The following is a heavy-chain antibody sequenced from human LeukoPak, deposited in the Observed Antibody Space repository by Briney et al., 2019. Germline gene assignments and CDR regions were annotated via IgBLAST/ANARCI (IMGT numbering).Heavy chain of an antibody. J-gene: IGHJ6*02. D-gene: IGHD3-10*01. Sequence: SETLSLTCAVYGGSFSGYYWSWIRQPPGKGLEWIGYIYYSGSTNYNPSLKSRVTISVDTSKNQFSLKLSSVTAADTAVYYCARSEGSAIHYYYYYGMDVWGQGTTVTVSS. CDR1: GGSFSGYY. V-gene: IGHV4-59*08. CDR3: ARSEGSAIHYYYYYGMDV. CDR2: IYYSGST.